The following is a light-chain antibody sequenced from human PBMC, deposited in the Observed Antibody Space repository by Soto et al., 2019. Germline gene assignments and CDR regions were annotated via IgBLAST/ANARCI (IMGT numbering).Light chain of an antibody. J-gene: IGLJ2*01. Sequence: QSVLTQPPSASGTPGQRVTISCSGSGSSIGTNTVNWYRQLPGTAPKLLIYGDNQRPSGVPDRFSGSKSGTSASLAISGLQSEDEADYDCAAWDGSLNNVLFGGGTQLTVL. CDR3: AAWDGSLNNVL. CDR1: GSSIGTNT. V-gene: IGLV1-44*01. CDR2: GDN.